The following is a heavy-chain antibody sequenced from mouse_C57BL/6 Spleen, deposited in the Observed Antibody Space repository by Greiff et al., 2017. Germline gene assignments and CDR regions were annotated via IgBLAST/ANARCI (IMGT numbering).Heavy chain of an antibody. J-gene: IGHJ3*01. D-gene: IGHD2-4*01. Sequence: EVKLVESEGGLVQPGSSMKLSCTASGFTFSDYYMAWVRQVPEKGLEWVANINYDGSSTYYLDSLKSRFIISRDNAKNILYLQMSSLKSEDTATYYCARDRGVYDYDGFAYWGQGTLVTVSA. CDR1: GFTFSDYY. V-gene: IGHV5-16*01. CDR2: INYDGSST. CDR3: ARDRGVYDYDGFAY.